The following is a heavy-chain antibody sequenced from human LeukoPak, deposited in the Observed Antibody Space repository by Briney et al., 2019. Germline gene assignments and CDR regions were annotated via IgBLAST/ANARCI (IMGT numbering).Heavy chain of an antibody. CDR1: GFTFSSYA. D-gene: IGHD3-22*01. Sequence: GGSLRLSCAASGFTFSSYAMSWVRQAPGKGLEWVSAISGSGGSTYYADSVKGRFTISRDNSKNTLYLQMNSLRAEDTAVYYCARDSLVGLVRGENNWFDPWGQGTLVTVSS. CDR3: ARDSLVGLVRGENNWFDP. J-gene: IGHJ5*02. CDR2: ISGSGGST. V-gene: IGHV3-23*01.